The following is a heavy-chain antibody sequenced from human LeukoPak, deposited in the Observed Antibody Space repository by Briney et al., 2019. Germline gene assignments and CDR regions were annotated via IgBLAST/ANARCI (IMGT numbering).Heavy chain of an antibody. CDR1: GGSISSYY. CDR2: IYTSGST. CDR3: ARVLSSGYYNWFDP. V-gene: IGHV4-4*07. D-gene: IGHD3-22*01. J-gene: IGHJ5*02. Sequence: SETLSLTCTVSGGSISSYYWSWIRQPAGKGLEWIGRIYTSGSTNYDPSLKSRVTMSVDTSKNQFSLKLSSVTAADTAVYYCARVLSSGYYNWFDPWGQGTLVTVSS.